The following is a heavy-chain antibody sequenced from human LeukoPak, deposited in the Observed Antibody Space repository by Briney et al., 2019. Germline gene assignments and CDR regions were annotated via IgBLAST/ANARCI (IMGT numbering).Heavy chain of an antibody. D-gene: IGHD3-10*01. V-gene: IGHV1-46*01. CDR2: INPSGGST. CDR1: GYTFTSYY. J-gene: IGHJ5*02. CDR3: ARARDYYGSGSLGFDP. Sequence: ASVKVSCKASGYTFTSYYMHWVRQAPGQGLEWMGIINPSGGSTSYAQEFQGRVTMTRDTSTSTVYMELSSLRSEDTAVYYCARARDYYGSGSLGFDPWGQGTLVTVSS.